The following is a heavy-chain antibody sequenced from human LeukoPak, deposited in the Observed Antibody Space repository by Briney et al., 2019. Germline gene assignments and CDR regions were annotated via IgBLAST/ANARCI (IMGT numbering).Heavy chain of an antibody. Sequence: SETLSLTCAVYGGSFSGYYWSWIRQPPGKGLEWIGEINHSGSTNYNPSLKSRVTISVDTSKNQFSLKLTSVTAADTAVYFCARDGADVYGRAFDYWGQGTLVSVSS. CDR1: GGSFSGYY. CDR2: INHSGST. V-gene: IGHV4-34*01. D-gene: IGHD3-10*01. J-gene: IGHJ4*02. CDR3: ARDGADVYGRAFDY.